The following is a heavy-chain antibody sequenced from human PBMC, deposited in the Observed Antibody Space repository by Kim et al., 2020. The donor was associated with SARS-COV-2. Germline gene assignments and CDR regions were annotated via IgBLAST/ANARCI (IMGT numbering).Heavy chain of an antibody. CDR3: VPMGYDLESLKY. D-gene: IGHD5-12*01. CDR2: IENDGSVT. CDR1: GFIFSSYW. J-gene: IGHJ4*02. Sequence: GGSLRLSCAASGFIFSSYWMHWVRQAPGKGLVWVSRIENDGSVTYYADSVKGRFTISRDNAKNMLYLQMNSLRAEDTAVYYCVPMGYDLESLKYWGPGT. V-gene: IGHV3-74*01.